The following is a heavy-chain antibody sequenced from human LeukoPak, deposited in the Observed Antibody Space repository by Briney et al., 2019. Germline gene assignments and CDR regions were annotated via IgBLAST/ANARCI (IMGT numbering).Heavy chain of an antibody. CDR1: GFIFIKAR. D-gene: IGHD3-10*01. CDR2: IKSKIDGGTT. J-gene: IGHJ5*02. V-gene: IGHV3-15*01. Sequence: GWSVPLTCVACGFIFIKARMSGVRQAAWKGRDWVGRIKSKIDGGTTDYAAPVKGRFTISRDDSKNTLYLQMNSLKTEDTAVYYCTTDVGSWFDPWGQGTLVTVSS. CDR3: TTDVGSWFDP.